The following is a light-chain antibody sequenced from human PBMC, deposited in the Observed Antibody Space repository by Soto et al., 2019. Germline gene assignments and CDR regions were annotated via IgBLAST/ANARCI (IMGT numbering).Light chain of an antibody. V-gene: IGKV1-5*03. Sequence: IQMTQSPSTLSASVGDRVTITCRARQSISSWLAWYQQKPWKAHKLLIYKASSLESGDPSRFSGSGSGTAVTLTISSLQPDDFATYYCQQYNSYPYTFGQGTKLEIK. CDR3: QQYNSYPYT. CDR1: QSISSW. J-gene: IGKJ2*01. CDR2: KAS.